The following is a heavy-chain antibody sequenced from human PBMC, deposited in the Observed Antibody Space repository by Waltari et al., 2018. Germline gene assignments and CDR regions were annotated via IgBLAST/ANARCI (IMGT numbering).Heavy chain of an antibody. J-gene: IGHJ4*02. V-gene: IGHV3-21*01. Sequence: EVKLVESGGGLVKPGGSMRLSCAASGFTFSSYSMNWVRQAPGKGMEWVSSISSSSSYIYYADSVKGRFTISRDNAKYSLYLQMNSLRAEDTAVYYCARDGDDPWLVLYWGQGTLVTVSS. D-gene: IGHD6-19*01. CDR1: GFTFSSYS. CDR2: ISSSSSYI. CDR3: ARDGDDPWLVLY.